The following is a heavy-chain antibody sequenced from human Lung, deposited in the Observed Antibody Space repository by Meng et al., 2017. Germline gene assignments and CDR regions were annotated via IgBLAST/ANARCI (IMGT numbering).Heavy chain of an antibody. Sequence: QVQLQESVPGLVKPSQNLSLTCTFSGGSISSSNYYWSWIRQPPGKGLEWSGHIYNSGSTYYNPSLKSRITISVDTSKNQFSLKLSSVTAADTAVYYCARGQKGYFDLWGRGTLVTVSS. CDR1: GGSISSSNYY. CDR2: IYNSGST. CDR3: ARGQKGYFDL. V-gene: IGHV4-30-4*01. J-gene: IGHJ2*01.